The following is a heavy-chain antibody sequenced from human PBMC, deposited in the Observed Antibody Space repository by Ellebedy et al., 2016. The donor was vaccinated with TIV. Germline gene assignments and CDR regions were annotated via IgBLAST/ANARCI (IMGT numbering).Heavy chain of an antibody. CDR1: GFTFSSND. Sequence: PGGSLRLSCAASGFTFSSNDMHWVRQGTGKGLEWVSAIGSAGDRSYSGSVKGRFTISRENGKNAVYLQINILRAEDTAVYYCARASAGLDYWGQGTLVTVSS. CDR3: ARASAGLDY. CDR2: IGSAGDR. V-gene: IGHV3-13*01. D-gene: IGHD6-19*01. J-gene: IGHJ4*02.